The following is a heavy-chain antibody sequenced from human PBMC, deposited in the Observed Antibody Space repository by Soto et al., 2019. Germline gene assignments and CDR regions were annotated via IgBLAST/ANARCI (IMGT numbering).Heavy chain of an antibody. D-gene: IGHD3-10*01. CDR2: VSYDGTNK. Sequence: QVQLVESGGGVVQPGKSLRLSCSASGFAFYNFSMHWVRQAPGKGLEWVAVVSYDGTNKYYTDSVKGRFTISRDNSKNSIYLQMNRLRTEESAVDYCARSEYLGVGNSGSSEYWGQGTVVTVSS. CDR1: GFAFYNFS. CDR3: ARSEYLGVGNSGSSEY. J-gene: IGHJ4*02. V-gene: IGHV3-30*10.